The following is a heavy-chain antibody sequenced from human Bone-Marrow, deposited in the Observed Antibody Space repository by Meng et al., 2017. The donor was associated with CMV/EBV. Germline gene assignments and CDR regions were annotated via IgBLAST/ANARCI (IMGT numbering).Heavy chain of an antibody. J-gene: IGHJ6*02. Sequence: ASVKVSCKTSGYTFSSYGIVWVRQAPGQGLEWMGWISAYNGDTNYAQELQGRVTMTTDTSTSTAYMELRSLRSDDTAVYYCARDLGGGFGEDLSRYYYAMDVWGQGTTVTVSS. D-gene: IGHD3-10*01. CDR1: GYTFSSYG. CDR2: ISAYNGDT. CDR3: ARDLGGGFGEDLSRYYYAMDV. V-gene: IGHV1-18*01.